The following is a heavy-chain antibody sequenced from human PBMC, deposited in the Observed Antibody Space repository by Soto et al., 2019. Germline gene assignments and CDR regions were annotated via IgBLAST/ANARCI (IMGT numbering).Heavy chain of an antibody. CDR1: GYTLTELS. CDR3: ATDGVTMVRGVIRDYYYGMDV. CDR2: FDPEDGET. V-gene: IGHV1-24*01. D-gene: IGHD3-10*01. Sequence: QVQLVQSGAEVKKPGASVKVSCKVSGYTLTELSMHWVRQAPGKGLEWMGGFDPEDGETIYAQKFQGRVNMTEDTSTDTAYMELSSLRSEDTAVYYCATDGVTMVRGVIRDYYYGMDVWGQGTTVTVSS. J-gene: IGHJ6*02.